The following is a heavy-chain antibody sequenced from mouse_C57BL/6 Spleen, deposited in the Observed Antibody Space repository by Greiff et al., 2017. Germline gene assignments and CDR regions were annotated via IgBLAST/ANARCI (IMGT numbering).Heavy chain of an antibody. J-gene: IGHJ4*01. D-gene: IGHD3-2*02. Sequence: EVQLQQSGAELVRPGASVKLSCTASGFNIKDYYMHWVKQRPEQGLEWIGRIDPEDGDTEYAPKFQGKATLTADTSSNTAYLQLSSLTSEDTAVYYCSDSSGTRAMDYWGQGTSGTVSS. CDR2: IDPEDGDT. CDR3: SDSSGTRAMDY. CDR1: GFNIKDYY. V-gene: IGHV14-1*01.